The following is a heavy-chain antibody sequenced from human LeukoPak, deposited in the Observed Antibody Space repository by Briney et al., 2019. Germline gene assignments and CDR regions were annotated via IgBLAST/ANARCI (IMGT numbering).Heavy chain of an antibody. Sequence: ASVKVSCKASGYTITGYYMHWVRQAPGQGLEWMGRISPNSGGTNSAQKFQGRITMTRDTPISTAYMELSGLRSDDTAVYYCTRDSWYSGYDSPSYFDYWGQGTLVTVSS. D-gene: IGHD5-12*01. V-gene: IGHV1-2*06. CDR2: ISPNSGGT. CDR3: TRDSWYSGYDSPSYFDY. J-gene: IGHJ4*02. CDR1: GYTITGYY.